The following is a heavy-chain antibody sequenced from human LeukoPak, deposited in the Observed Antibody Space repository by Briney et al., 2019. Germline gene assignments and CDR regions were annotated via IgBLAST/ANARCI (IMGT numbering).Heavy chain of an antibody. J-gene: IGHJ6*03. CDR1: GYTFTGYY. Sequence: ASVKVSCKASGYTFTGYYMHWVRQAPGQGLEWMGWINPNSGGTNYAQKFQGWVTMTRDTSISTAYMELSRLRSDDTAVYYCARAPRPYYYYYMDVWGKGTTVTVSS. CDR2: INPNSGGT. V-gene: IGHV1-2*04. CDR3: ARAPRPYYYYYMDV.